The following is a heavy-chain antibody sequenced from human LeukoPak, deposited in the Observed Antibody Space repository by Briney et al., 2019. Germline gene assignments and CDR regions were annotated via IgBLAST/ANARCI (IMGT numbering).Heavy chain of an antibody. V-gene: IGHV4-39*01. CDR2: IYYSEAT. CDR1: GGSINTANYY. CDR3: ARQRADYYYYYVDV. J-gene: IGHJ6*03. Sequence: SETLSLTCTVSGGSINTANYYWGWLRQPPGKGLEWIGSIYYSEATYDNPSLKSRVTISIETSKNQFSLRLSSVTASDTAVYYCARQRADYYYYYVDVWGGGTTVAVS.